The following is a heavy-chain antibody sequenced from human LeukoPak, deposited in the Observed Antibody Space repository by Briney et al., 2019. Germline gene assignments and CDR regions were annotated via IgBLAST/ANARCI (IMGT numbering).Heavy chain of an antibody. V-gene: IGHV4-34*01. Sequence: SETLSLTCAVYGGSFSGYYWSWTRQPPGKGLEWIGEINHSGSTNYNPSLKSRVTISVDTSKNQFSLKLSSVTAADTAVYYCARNLVRGSNTYRSRMDVWGQGTTVTVSS. CDR2: INHSGST. CDR1: GGSFSGYY. CDR3: ARNLVRGSNTYRSRMDV. D-gene: IGHD3-10*01. J-gene: IGHJ6*02.